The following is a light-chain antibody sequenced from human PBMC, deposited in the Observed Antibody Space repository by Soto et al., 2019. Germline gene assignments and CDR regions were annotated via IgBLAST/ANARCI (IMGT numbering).Light chain of an antibody. V-gene: IGKV3-20*01. CDR2: SAS. J-gene: IGKJ4*01. CDR3: QQSSYSPLS. Sequence: EIVLTQSPGTLSLSPGERATLSCRASQSVTNNYLAWYQQKPGQAPRLLIYSASSRATGIPDRFSGRGSGTVFTLTISRLEPEDFAVYFCQQSSYSPLSFGGGTKVEI. CDR1: QSVTNNY.